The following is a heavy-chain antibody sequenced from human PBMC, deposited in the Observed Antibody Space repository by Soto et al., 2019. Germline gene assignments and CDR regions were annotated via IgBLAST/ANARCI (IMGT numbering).Heavy chain of an antibody. Sequence: VQLQESGPGLVKPSQTLSLTCSVSGGSFSSDSFIWSWVRQFPGKGLEWIGYINYSGNTYYNPSLRSRITMSVDTSKNQFSLNLSSVTAADTAVYYCARDHKWDGMDVWGQGTTVTVS. CDR2: INYSGNT. CDR3: ARDHKWDGMDV. CDR1: GGSFSSDSFI. J-gene: IGHJ6*02. V-gene: IGHV4-31*03. D-gene: IGHD1-26*01.